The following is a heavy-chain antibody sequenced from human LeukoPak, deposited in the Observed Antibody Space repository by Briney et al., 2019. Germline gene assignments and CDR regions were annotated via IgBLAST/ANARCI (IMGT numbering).Heavy chain of an antibody. D-gene: IGHD3-22*01. CDR2: IHSDGSTT. Sequence: GGSLRLSCAASGFTFSSHWMHWVRQAPGKGLVWVARIHSDGSTTSYADSVEGRFTVSRDNAKNTLYLQMNSLRAEDTALYYCAKDRQGYYDREPGFDYWGQGTLVTVSS. V-gene: IGHV3-74*01. CDR1: GFTFSSHW. J-gene: IGHJ4*02. CDR3: AKDRQGYYDREPGFDY.